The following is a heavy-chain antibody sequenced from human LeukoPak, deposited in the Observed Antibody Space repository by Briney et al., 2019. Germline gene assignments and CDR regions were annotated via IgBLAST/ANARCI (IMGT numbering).Heavy chain of an antibody. Sequence: SVKVSCKASGGTFSSYAISWVRQAPGQGLEWMGGIIPIFGTANYARKFQGRVTITADESTSTAYMELSSLRSEDTAVYYCARGVSTTPGIAVAVSPENDYWGQGTLVTVSS. CDR1: GGTFSSYA. CDR3: ARGVSTTPGIAVAVSPENDY. V-gene: IGHV1-69*13. J-gene: IGHJ4*02. CDR2: IIPIFGTA. D-gene: IGHD6-19*01.